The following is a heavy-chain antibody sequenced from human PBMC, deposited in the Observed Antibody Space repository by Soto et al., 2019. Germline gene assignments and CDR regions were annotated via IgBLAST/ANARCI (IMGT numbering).Heavy chain of an antibody. V-gene: IGHV2-5*02. J-gene: IGHJ6*02. CDR2: MYWDGDK. CDR3: AHKGGRGAGMDV. D-gene: IGHD2-15*01. Sequence: QITLKESGPTLVNPTQTLTLTCIFSGFSLTTSEVGVAWIRQSPGKALEWLALMYWDGDKRYSPFLKSRLTITKDTSNNQVVLTMTNMDPVDTGTYYCAHKGGRGAGMDVWGQVTTVTVSS. CDR1: GFSLTTSEVG.